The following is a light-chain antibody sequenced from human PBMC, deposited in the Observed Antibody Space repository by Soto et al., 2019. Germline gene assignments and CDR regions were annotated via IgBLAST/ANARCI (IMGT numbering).Light chain of an antibody. CDR2: EVS. CDR3: SSYTSSSTLV. J-gene: IGLJ1*01. V-gene: IGLV2-14*01. Sequence: QSVLAQPASVSGSPGQSITISCTGTSSDVGGYKYVSWYQQHPGKARKLMIYEVSSRPSGVSNRFSGSKSGNTASLTISGLQAEDEADYYCSSYTSSSTLVFGTGTKATVL. CDR1: SSDVGGYKY.